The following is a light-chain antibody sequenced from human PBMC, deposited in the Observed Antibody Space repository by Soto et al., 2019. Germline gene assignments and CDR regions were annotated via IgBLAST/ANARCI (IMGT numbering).Light chain of an antibody. Sequence: EIVLTQSPGTLSLSPGERGTLSCTASQNINNNFLVWYQQKPGQAPRLLICDTSSRATGIPDRFGGSGSGTDFTLTISRLEPEDFAVYYCQHFDTSRGITFGQGTRLEIK. V-gene: IGKV3-20*01. CDR2: DTS. CDR1: QNINNNF. CDR3: QHFDTSRGIT. J-gene: IGKJ5*01.